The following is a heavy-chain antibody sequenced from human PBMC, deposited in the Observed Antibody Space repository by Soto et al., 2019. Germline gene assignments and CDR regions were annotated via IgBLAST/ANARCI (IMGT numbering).Heavy chain of an antibody. CDR1: GFTFNNYW. V-gene: IGHV3-74*01. D-gene: IGHD1-20*01. CDR2: INGDGRTT. CDR3: ARGLYNKYGHDY. J-gene: IGHJ4*02. Sequence: EVQLVESGGGLVQTGGSLRLSCAASGFTFNNYWMHWVRQAPGKGLVWVSRINGDGRTTNYADSVKGRFTISRDNAQNTLYLKINSLRAEDTAVYYCARGLYNKYGHDYWGQGTLVTVSS.